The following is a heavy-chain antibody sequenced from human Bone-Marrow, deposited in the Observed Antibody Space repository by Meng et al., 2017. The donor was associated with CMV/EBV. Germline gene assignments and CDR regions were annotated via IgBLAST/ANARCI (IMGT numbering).Heavy chain of an antibody. J-gene: IGHJ6*02. D-gene: IGHD6-19*01. CDR2: IDWNGGRT. V-gene: IGHV3-20*04. CDR1: GFTFHDHG. CDR3: ARDRAVGWADGLDV. Sequence: GGFLRPSCAASGFTFHDHGMSWVRLVPGKGLEWVGGIDWNGGRTGYADSVKGRFTISRDNARNSLYLEMNSLRAEDAAFYYCARDRAVGWADGLDVWGQGTTVTVSS.